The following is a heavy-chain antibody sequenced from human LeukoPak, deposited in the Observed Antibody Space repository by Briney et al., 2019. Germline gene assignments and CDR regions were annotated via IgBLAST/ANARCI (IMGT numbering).Heavy chain of an antibody. D-gene: IGHD3-9*01. CDR1: GGSFSGYY. Sequence: SETLSLTCAVYGGSFSGYYWSWIRQPPGKGLEWIGEINHSGSTNYNPSLKSRVTISVDTSKNQFSLKLSSVTAADTAVYYCVARNDILTGSYWGQGTLVTVSS. CDR2: INHSGST. CDR3: VARNDILTGSY. V-gene: IGHV4-34*01. J-gene: IGHJ4*02.